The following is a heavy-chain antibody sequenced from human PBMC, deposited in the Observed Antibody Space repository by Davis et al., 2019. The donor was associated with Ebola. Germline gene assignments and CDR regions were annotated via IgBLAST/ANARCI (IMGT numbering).Heavy chain of an antibody. CDR1: GFTFSSYA. J-gene: IGHJ6*02. V-gene: IGHV3-30-3*01. D-gene: IGHD2-8*01. CDR3: ARDRRYCTNGVCSLYYGMDV. Sequence: GESLKISCAASGFTFSSYAMHWVRQAPGKGLEWVAVISYDGSNKYYADSVKGRFTISRDNSKNTLYLQMNSLRAEDTAVYYCARDRRYCTNGVCSLYYGMDVWGQGTTVTVSS. CDR2: ISYDGSNK.